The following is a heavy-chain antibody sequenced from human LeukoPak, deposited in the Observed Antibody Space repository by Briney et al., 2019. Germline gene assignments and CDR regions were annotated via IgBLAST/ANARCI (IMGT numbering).Heavy chain of an antibody. CDR2: MYHTGSS. CDR1: GVSVSSIDYY. Sequence: SETLSLTCTVSGVSVSSIDYYWTWIRQPPGKGLEWIGYMYHTGSSIYNPSLKGRVSISVETSKKQFSLTLSSVTAADTAVYYCVRDQGGRAHRHAFDMWGQGPMVPVSS. D-gene: IGHD1-26*01. V-gene: IGHV4-61*08. CDR3: VRDQGGRAHRHAFDM. J-gene: IGHJ3*02.